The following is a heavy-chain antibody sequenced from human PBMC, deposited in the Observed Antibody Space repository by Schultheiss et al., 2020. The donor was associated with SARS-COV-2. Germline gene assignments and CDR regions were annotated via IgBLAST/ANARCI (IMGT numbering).Heavy chain of an antibody. CDR1: GGSISSGGYY. J-gene: IGHJ6*02. CDR2: IYYSGST. V-gene: IGHV4-31*03. Sequence: SETLSLTCTVSGGSISSGGYYWSWIRQHPGKGLEWIGYIYYSGSTYYNPSLKSRVTMSVDTSKNQFSLKLSSVTAADTAVYYCARDQPPSKWDYYYGMDVWGQGTTVTVSS. CDR3: ARDQPPSKWDYYYGMDV. D-gene: IGHD1-26*01.